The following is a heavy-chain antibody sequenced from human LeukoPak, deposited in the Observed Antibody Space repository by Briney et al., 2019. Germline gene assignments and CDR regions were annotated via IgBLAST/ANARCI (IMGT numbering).Heavy chain of an antibody. CDR2: MSPNGGNT. CDR1: GYTFTSYD. J-gene: IGHJ4*02. V-gene: IGHV1-8*01. D-gene: IGHD7-27*01. Sequence: ASVKVSRKASGYTFTSYDINWVRQATGQGLEWMGWMSPNGGNTGYAQKFQGRVAMTRDTSISTAYMELSSLRSDDTAVYYCAGGQPNWGFDFWGQGTLVTVSS. CDR3: AGGQPNWGFDF.